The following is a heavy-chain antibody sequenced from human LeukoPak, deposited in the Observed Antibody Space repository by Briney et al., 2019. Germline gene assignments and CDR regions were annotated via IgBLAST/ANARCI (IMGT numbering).Heavy chain of an antibody. CDR1: GGSIRSSTYY. J-gene: IGHJ4*02. CDR3: ARVRSGYSYGPFDY. V-gene: IGHV4-39*07. Sequence: SETLSLTCTVSGGSIRSSTYYWGWIRQPPGKGLEWIGSMYYTGSTYYSPSLKSRVTISIDTSKNQFSLKLSSVTAADTAVYYCARVRSGYSYGPFDYWGQGTLVTVSS. D-gene: IGHD5-18*01. CDR2: MYYTGST.